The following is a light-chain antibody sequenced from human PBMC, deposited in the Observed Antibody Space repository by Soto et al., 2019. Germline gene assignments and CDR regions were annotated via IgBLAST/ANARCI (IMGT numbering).Light chain of an antibody. V-gene: IGKV3-11*01. CDR3: QQRSNWPIT. Sequence: DIVLTQSPATLSLSPGERATLSCRASQSVSSYLAWYQQKPGQAPRLLIYDASNRATGIPARFSGSGSGTDFTLTISSLEPEDFAVYYCQQRSNWPITFGQGTRLAI. CDR2: DAS. J-gene: IGKJ5*01. CDR1: QSVSSY.